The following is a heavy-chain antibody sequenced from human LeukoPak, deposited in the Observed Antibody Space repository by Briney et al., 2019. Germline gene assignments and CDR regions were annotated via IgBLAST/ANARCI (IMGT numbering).Heavy chain of an antibody. CDR3: VRGSGSYNWNFDL. CDR1: GFTFSSYD. CDR2: IATAGDT. J-gene: IGHJ2*01. V-gene: IGHV3-13*01. D-gene: IGHD6-19*01. Sequence: PGGSLRLSCAASGFTFSSYDMHWVRQATGKGLEWVSAIATAGDTYYPDSVKGRFTISRENAKNSLYLQMNSLRAGDTAVYYCVRGSGSYNWNFDLWGRGTLVTVSS.